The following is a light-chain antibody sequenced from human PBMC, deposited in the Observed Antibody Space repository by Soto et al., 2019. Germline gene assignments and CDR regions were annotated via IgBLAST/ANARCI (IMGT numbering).Light chain of an antibody. J-gene: IGLJ2*01. CDR1: SSNIGSNY. Sequence: QSVLTQPPSASGTPGQRVTFSCSGSSSNIGSNYVYWYQQLPGTAPKLLIYSNNLRPSGVPDRFSGSKSGTSASLAISGLQFEDEADYYCAAWDDSLSGVVFGGGTKVTVL. CDR3: AAWDDSLSGVV. CDR2: SNN. V-gene: IGLV1-47*02.